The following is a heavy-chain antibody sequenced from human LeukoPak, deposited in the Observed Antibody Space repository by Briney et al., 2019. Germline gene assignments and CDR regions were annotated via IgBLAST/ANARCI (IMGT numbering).Heavy chain of an antibody. Sequence: ASVKVSCKASGYTFTSYGISWVRQAPGQGLEWMGWISAYNGNTNYAQKLQGRVTMTTDTSTSTAYMELRSLRSEDTAVYYCATYRVGYYDFWSGWYYWGQGTLVTVSS. CDR3: ATYRVGYYDFWSGWYY. V-gene: IGHV1-18*01. J-gene: IGHJ4*02. CDR1: GYTFTSYG. D-gene: IGHD3-3*01. CDR2: ISAYNGNT.